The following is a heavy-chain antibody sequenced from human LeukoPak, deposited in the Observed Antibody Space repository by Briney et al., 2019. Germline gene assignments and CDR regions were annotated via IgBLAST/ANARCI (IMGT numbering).Heavy chain of an antibody. V-gene: IGHV3-66*01. D-gene: IGHD6-13*01. Sequence: GGSLRLSCAASGFTVSSNYMSWVRQAPGKGLEWVSVIYSGGSTYYADSVKGRFTISRDNSKNTLYLQMNSLRAEDTAVYYCARDTDSSSWYGVDYWGQGTLVTVSS. CDR1: GFTVSSNY. CDR3: ARDTDSSSWYGVDY. J-gene: IGHJ4*02. CDR2: IYSGGST.